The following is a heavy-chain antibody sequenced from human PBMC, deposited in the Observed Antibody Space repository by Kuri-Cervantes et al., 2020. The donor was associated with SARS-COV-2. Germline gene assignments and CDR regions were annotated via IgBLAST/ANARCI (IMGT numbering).Heavy chain of an antibody. V-gene: IGHV3-15*01. CDR2: IKSKTDGGTT. CDR1: GFTFSSYW. Sequence: GGSLRLSCAASGFTFSSYWRHWVRQAPGKGLEWVGRIKSKTDGGTTDYAAPVKGRFTISRDDSKTTLYLQMNSLKTEDTAVYYCTTSGSPKPRGTDAFDIWGQGTMVTVSS. J-gene: IGHJ3*02. D-gene: IGHD1-26*01. CDR3: TTSGSPKPRGTDAFDI.